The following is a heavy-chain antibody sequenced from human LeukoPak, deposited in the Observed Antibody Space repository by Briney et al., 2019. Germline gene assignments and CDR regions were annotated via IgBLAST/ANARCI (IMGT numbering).Heavy chain of an antibody. CDR1: GFTFSGSP. J-gene: IGHJ3*02. D-gene: IGHD6-19*01. CDR2: IEQDGSEK. CDR3: ARFGSVAGSPVAFDI. V-gene: IGHV3-7*01. Sequence: GGSLRLSCAATGFTFSGSPMHSVRQAPGKGLEWVANIEQDGSEKYYVDSVKGRFTISRDNAKNSLYLQMNSLRAEDTAVYHCARFGSVAGSPVAFDICGHGTMVTVSS.